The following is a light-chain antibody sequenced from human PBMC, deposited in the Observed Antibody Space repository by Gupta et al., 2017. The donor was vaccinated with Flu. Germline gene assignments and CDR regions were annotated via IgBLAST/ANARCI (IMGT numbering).Light chain of an antibody. CDR3: QQRSNWPLT. CDR1: QSVSSY. V-gene: IGKV3-11*01. Sequence: EIVLTQSPATLSVSPGERATLSCRASQSVSSYLAWYQQKPGQAPMLLIYDASNRATGIPARFSGSGSGTDFTLTISSLEPEDFAVYYCQQRSNWPLTFGRGTKVEIK. CDR2: DAS. J-gene: IGKJ4*01.